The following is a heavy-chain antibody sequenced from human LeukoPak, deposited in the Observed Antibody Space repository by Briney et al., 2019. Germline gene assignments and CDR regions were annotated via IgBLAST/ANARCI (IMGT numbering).Heavy chain of an antibody. Sequence: PVGSLRLSCAASGFTFSSYAMSWVRQAPGERLEWVSAISGSGGSTYYADSVKGRFTISRDNSKNTLYLQMNSLRAEDTAVYYCAKDSYGDYGYWYFDLWGRGTLVTVSS. J-gene: IGHJ2*01. CDR1: GFTFSSYA. D-gene: IGHD4-17*01. V-gene: IGHV3-23*01. CDR2: ISGSGGST. CDR3: AKDSYGDYGYWYFDL.